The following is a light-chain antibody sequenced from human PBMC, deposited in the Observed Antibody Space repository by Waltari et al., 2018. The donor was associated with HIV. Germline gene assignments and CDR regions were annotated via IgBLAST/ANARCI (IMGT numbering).Light chain of an antibody. CDR1: QSVGIN. Sequence: IVMTQSPATLSVSPGERATLSCRASQSVGINLAWYQQKPGQAPRLLIYGASTRASGIPARFSGSGSVTEFTLTITSLQSEDFAVYYCHQNNYWPQTFGQGTKVEIK. CDR2: GAS. V-gene: IGKV3-15*01. CDR3: HQNNYWPQT. J-gene: IGKJ1*01.